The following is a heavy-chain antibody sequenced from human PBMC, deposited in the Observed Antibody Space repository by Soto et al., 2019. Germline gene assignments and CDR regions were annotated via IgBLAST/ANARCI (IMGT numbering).Heavy chain of an antibody. J-gene: IGHJ4*02. CDR3: ARLGPSSGRVDY. Sequence: SETLSLTCTVSGGSISSGGYYWNWIRQHPGKGLEWIGYIYYSGSTYYNPSLKSRITISVDTSKNQFSLKLSSVTAADTAVYYCARLGPSSGRVDYWGQGTLVTVLL. V-gene: IGHV4-31*03. D-gene: IGHD6-19*01. CDR2: IYYSGST. CDR1: GGSISSGGYY.